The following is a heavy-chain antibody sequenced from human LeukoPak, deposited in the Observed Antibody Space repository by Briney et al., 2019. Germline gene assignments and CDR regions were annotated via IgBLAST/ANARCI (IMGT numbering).Heavy chain of an antibody. CDR1: GFTFSNYA. Sequence: GGSLRLSCAASGFTFSNYAMSWVRQAPGMGLEWVSIISTSGGGTYYADSVKGRFIISRDNAKNTLYLQMNSLRAEDTAVYYCARARVLLWFGELSYYFDYWSQGTLVTVSS. CDR3: ARARVLLWFGELSYYFDY. D-gene: IGHD3-10*01. J-gene: IGHJ4*02. V-gene: IGHV3-23*01. CDR2: ISTSGGGT.